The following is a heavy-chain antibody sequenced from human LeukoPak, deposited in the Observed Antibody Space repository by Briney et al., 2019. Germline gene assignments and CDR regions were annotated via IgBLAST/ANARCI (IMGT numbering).Heavy chain of an antibody. D-gene: IGHD3-16*01. Sequence: ASVKVSCKASGYTFTGYYMHWVRQAPGQGLEWMGWINPNSGGTNYAQKFQGRVTMTRDTSISTAYMELSRLRSDDTAVYYCARCTFSSYYYYMDVWGKGTTVTVSS. V-gene: IGHV1-2*02. J-gene: IGHJ6*03. CDR2: INPNSGGT. CDR1: GYTFTGYY. CDR3: ARCTFSSYYYYMDV.